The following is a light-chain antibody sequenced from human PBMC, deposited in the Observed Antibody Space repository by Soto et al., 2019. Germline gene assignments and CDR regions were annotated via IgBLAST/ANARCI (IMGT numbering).Light chain of an antibody. Sequence: EIVLTQSPGTLSLSPGERATLSSRASQSVNSSYLAWYQQQPGQAPSLLIYGATRRATGIPARFSGSGSGTDFYLTISRLEPEDFAVYYCQKYGSSPYTFGQGTTLEIQ. J-gene: IGKJ2*01. CDR1: QSVNSSY. CDR2: GAT. V-gene: IGKV3-20*01. CDR3: QKYGSSPYT.